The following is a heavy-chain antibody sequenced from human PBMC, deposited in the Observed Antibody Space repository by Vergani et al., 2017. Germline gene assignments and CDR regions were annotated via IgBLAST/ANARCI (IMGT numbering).Heavy chain of an antibody. CDR2: INHSGST. V-gene: IGHV4-34*01. Sequence: QVQLQQWGAGLLKPSETLSLTCAVYGGSFSGYYWSWIRQPPGKGLEWIGEINHSGSTNYNPSLKSRVTISVDTSKNQFSLKLSSVTAADTAVYYCAREYNNYYYYYYMDVWGKGTTVTVSS. CDR1: GGSFSGYY. J-gene: IGHJ6*03. D-gene: IGHD5-24*01. CDR3: AREYNNYYYYYYMDV.